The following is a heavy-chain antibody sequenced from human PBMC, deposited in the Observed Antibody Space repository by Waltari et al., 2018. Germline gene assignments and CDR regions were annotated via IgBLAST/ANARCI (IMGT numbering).Heavy chain of an antibody. CDR1: GFSFSDYW. Sequence: VQMVESGGGLVQPGGSLRLSCAVTGFSFSDYWMSWVRQAPGKGLEWVANIKYDGSEKYYVDSMKGRISISRDNARKSLYLEINSLTVEDTAVYYCARDRARIAARPSWLGPWGQGSLVTVSA. V-gene: IGHV3-7*03. D-gene: IGHD6-6*01. CDR2: IKYDGSEK. J-gene: IGHJ5*02. CDR3: ARDRARIAARPSWLGP.